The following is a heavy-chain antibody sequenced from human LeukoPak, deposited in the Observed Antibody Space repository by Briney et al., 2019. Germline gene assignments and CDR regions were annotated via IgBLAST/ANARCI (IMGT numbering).Heavy chain of an antibody. D-gene: IGHD2/OR15-2a*01. V-gene: IGHV3-23*01. Sequence: GGSLRLSCAASGFTFSIYAMSWVRQAPGKGLEWVAGISGSGGSGGITYYADSVKGRFTISRDNSKNTLYLQMNSLRAEDTAVYYCAKDGHYSPSMYYYMDVWGKGTTVTVSS. CDR2: ISGSGGSGGIT. J-gene: IGHJ6*03. CDR1: GFTFSIYA. CDR3: AKDGHYSPSMYYYMDV.